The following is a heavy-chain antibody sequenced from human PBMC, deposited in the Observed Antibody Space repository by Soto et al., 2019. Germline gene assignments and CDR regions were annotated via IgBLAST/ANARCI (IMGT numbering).Heavy chain of an antibody. Sequence: EVQLVESGGGLVKPGGSLRLSCAVSGFILRSYTMNWVRQAPGKGLEWVSSISSSSSHISYADSVKGRFTISRDNAKNSLYLQMNSLRAEDTAVYYCARDGYDEDFEYWGQGTLVTVSS. CDR3: ARDGYDEDFEY. CDR1: GFILRSYT. CDR2: ISSSSSHI. D-gene: IGHD5-12*01. V-gene: IGHV3-21*01. J-gene: IGHJ4*02.